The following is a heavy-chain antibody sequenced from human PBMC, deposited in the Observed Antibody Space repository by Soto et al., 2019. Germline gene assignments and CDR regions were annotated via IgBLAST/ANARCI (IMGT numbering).Heavy chain of an antibody. D-gene: IGHD3-3*01. Sequence: ASVKVSCKASGYTFTSYYMHWVRQAPGQGLEWMGIINPSGGSTSYAQKFQGRVTMTRDTSTSTVYMELSSLRSEDTAVYYCARGRNPGLNLFGVVRRSMDVWGQGTTVTVSS. V-gene: IGHV1-46*01. CDR3: ARGRNPGLNLFGVVRRSMDV. CDR1: GYTFTSYY. J-gene: IGHJ6*02. CDR2: INPSGGST.